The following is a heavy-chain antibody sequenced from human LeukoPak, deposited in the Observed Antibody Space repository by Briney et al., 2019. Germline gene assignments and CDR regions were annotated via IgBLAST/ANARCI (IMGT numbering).Heavy chain of an antibody. Sequence: SETLSLTCTVSGGSISNYYGTWIRQRPGKGVDWFGYIYYSGRTNYNPSLKSRVTMSVDTSKNQVSLKLSSVTAADTAVYYCARRTTVDPYYYYGMDVWGQRTTVTVSS. J-gene: IGHJ6*02. CDR3: ARRTTVDPYYYYGMDV. CDR2: IYYSGRT. D-gene: IGHD4-17*01. CDR1: GGSISNYY. V-gene: IGHV4-59*01.